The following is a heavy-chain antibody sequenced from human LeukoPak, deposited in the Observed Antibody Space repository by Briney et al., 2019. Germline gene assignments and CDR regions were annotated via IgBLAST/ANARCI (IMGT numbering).Heavy chain of an antibody. J-gene: IGHJ4*02. CDR3: ASFYYDSSGYYSWTDY. D-gene: IGHD3-22*01. CDR1: GYTFTGYY. Sequence: ASVKVSCKASGYTFTGYYMHWVRQAPGPGLEWMGWINPNSGGTNYAQKFQGRVTMTRGTSISTAYMELSRLRSDDTAVYYCASFYYDSSGYYSWTDYWGQGTLVTVSS. V-gene: IGHV1-2*02. CDR2: INPNSGGT.